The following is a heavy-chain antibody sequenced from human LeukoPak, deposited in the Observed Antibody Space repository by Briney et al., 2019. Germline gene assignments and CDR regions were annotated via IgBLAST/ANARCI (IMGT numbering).Heavy chain of an antibody. CDR2: ISSSSSTI. D-gene: IGHD6-19*01. CDR1: GFTFSPYS. V-gene: IGHV3-48*02. CDR3: ARGRAVAGTANNYFDS. J-gene: IGHJ4*02. Sequence: SGESLRLSCAASGFTFSPYSMNWVRQAPGKGLEWVSHISSSSSTIYYAGSVKGRFTISRDSAKNSLYLQMNSLRDEDTAVYYCARGRAVAGTANNYFDSWGQGTLVTVSS.